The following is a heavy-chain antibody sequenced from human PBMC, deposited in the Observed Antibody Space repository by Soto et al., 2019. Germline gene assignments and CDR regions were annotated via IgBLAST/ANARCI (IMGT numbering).Heavy chain of an antibody. V-gene: IGHV1-8*01. CDR1: GYTFTSYD. D-gene: IGHD3-10*01. CDR3: ARGQRGLNYYGSGSNYYYYYMDV. Sequence: ASVKVSCKASGYTFTSYDINWVRQATGQGLEWMGWMNPNSGNTGYAQKFQGRVTMTRNTSISTAYMELSSLRSEDTAVYYCARGQRGLNYYGSGSNYYYYYMDVWGKGTTVTVSS. CDR2: MNPNSGNT. J-gene: IGHJ6*03.